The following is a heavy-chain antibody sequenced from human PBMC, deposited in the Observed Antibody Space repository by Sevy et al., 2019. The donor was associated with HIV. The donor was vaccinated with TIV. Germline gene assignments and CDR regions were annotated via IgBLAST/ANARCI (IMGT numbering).Heavy chain of an antibody. CDR3: AQSPPVVVVPGAPSWFDP. V-gene: IGHV4-34*01. Sequence: SETLSLTCAVHDGSFSGYYWNWIRQLPGKGLEWIGEINESGITNYNPSLKSRVTISVDTSKKEFSLKLNSVTAADTAVYFCAQSPPVVVVPGAPSWFDPWGQGTLVTVSS. D-gene: IGHD2-2*01. J-gene: IGHJ5*02. CDR1: DGSFSGYY. CDR2: INESGIT.